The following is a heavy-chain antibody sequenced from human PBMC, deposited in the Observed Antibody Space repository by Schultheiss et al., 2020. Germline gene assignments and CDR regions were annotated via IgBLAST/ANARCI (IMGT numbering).Heavy chain of an antibody. Sequence: SETLSLTCAVYGGSFSGYYWSWIRQPPGKGLEWIGYIYHSGSTYYNPSLKSRVTISVDTSKNQFSLKLSSVTAADTAVYYCARPSLLTNNWYFGLWGRGTLVTVSS. CDR1: GGSFSGYY. V-gene: IGHV4-34*01. J-gene: IGHJ2*01. CDR2: IYHSGST. D-gene: IGHD3-9*01. CDR3: ARPSLLTNNWYFGL.